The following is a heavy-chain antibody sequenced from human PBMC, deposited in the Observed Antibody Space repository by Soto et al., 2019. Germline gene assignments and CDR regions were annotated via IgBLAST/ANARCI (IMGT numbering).Heavy chain of an antibody. CDR1: GGTFSSYA. Sequence: ASVKVSCKASGGTFSSYAISWVRQAPGQGLEWMGGIIPIFGTANYAQKFQGRVTITADESTSTAYMELSSLRSEDTAVYYCARGKGPSDAFDIWGQGTMVTVSS. J-gene: IGHJ3*02. CDR2: IIPIFGTA. V-gene: IGHV1-69*13. CDR3: ARGKGPSDAFDI.